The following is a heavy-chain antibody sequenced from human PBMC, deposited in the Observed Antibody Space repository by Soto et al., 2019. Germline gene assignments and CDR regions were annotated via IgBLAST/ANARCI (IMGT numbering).Heavy chain of an antibody. D-gene: IGHD3-22*01. CDR3: AKGGGYDSSGYYFAFDI. CDR1: GFTFSSYA. V-gene: IGHV3-23*01. Sequence: GGSLRLSCAASGFTFSSYAMSWVRQAPGKGLEWVSAISGSGGSTYYADSVKGRFTISRDNPKNTLYLQMNSLRAEDTAVYYCAKGGGYDSSGYYFAFDIWGQGTMVTVSS. CDR2: ISGSGGST. J-gene: IGHJ3*02.